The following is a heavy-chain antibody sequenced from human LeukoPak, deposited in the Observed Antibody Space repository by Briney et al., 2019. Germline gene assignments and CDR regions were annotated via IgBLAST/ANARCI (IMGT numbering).Heavy chain of an antibody. D-gene: IGHD2-2*01. J-gene: IGHJ3*02. CDR3: ATLPDIVVVPAPTKDAFDI. Sequence: ASVKVSCKASGFTFTSFGFSWVRQAPGQGLEWMGGIIPIFGTANYAQKLQGRVTITADESTSTAYMELSSLRSEDTAVYYCATLPDIVVVPAPTKDAFDIWGQGTMVTVSS. CDR2: IIPIFGTA. V-gene: IGHV1-69*13. CDR1: GFTFTSFG.